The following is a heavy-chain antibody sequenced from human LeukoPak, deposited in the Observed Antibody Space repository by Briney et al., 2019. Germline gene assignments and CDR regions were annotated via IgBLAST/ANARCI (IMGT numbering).Heavy chain of an antibody. D-gene: IGHD6-13*01. J-gene: IGHJ4*02. CDR2: IKQDVSEK. CDR1: VFTFSTDW. Sequence: GGSLRLSCAASVFTFSTDWMSWGRQAPGKGLEWVANIKQDVSEKYYVESVKGRFTISRDNANISLSLQMTSLRAEDTAMYYCARDSAGNDYWGQGTLVTVSS. V-gene: IGHV3-7*01. CDR3: ARDSAGNDY.